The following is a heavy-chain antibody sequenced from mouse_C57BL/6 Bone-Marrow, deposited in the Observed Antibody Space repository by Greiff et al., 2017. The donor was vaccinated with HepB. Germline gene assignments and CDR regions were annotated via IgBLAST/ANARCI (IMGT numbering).Heavy chain of an antibody. D-gene: IGHD1-1*01. V-gene: IGHV10-1*01. CDR2: IRSKSNNYAT. J-gene: IGHJ4*01. CDR3: VRTYYYGSNYAMDY. CDR1: GFSFNTYA. Sequence: EVQLVESGGGLVQPKGSLKLSCAASGFSFNTYAMNWVRQAPGKGLEWVARIRSKSNNYATYYADSVKDRFTISRDDSESMLYLQMNNLKTEDTAMYYCVRTYYYGSNYAMDYWGQGTSVTVSS.